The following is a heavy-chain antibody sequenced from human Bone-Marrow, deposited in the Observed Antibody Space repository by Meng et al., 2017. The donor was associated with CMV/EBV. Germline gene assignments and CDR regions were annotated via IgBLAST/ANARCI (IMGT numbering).Heavy chain of an antibody. J-gene: IGHJ5*02. V-gene: IGHV1-2*02. CDR2: INRNSGGT. CDR3: ARERDNLNDGGNWFDP. D-gene: IGHD1-20*01. CDR1: YNSNGYN. Sequence: YNSNGYNMQWVRQAPGQGREWMGWINRNSGGTNYAQKFQGRVNMTRDTSISTAYMELSRLRSDDTAVYYCARERDNLNDGGNWFDPWGQGTLVTVSS.